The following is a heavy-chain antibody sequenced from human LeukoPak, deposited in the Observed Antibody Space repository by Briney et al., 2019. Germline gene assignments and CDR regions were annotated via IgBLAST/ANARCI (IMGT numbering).Heavy chain of an antibody. CDR1: GYTFTGYY. D-gene: IGHD3-10*01. J-gene: IGHJ4*02. Sequence: ASVKVSCKASGYTFTGYYVHWVRQAPGQGLEWMGWINPNSGGTNYAQKFQGRVTMTRDTSISTAYMELSRLRSDDTAVYYCARGRSMVRGVINYYFDYWGQGTLVTVSS. CDR2: INPNSGGT. V-gene: IGHV1-2*02. CDR3: ARGRSMVRGVINYYFDY.